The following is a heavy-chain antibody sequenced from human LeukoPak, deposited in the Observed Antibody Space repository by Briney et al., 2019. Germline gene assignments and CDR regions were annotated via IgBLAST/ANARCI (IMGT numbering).Heavy chain of an antibody. CDR3: ARGYLEWLDY. D-gene: IGHD3-3*01. J-gene: IGHJ4*02. CDR2: INHSGST. V-gene: IGHV4-34*01. CDR1: GGSFSGYY. Sequence: SETLSLTCAVYGGSFSGYYWSWIRQPPGKGLEWIGEINHSGSTNYNPSLKSRVTISVDTSKNQFSLKLSSVTAADTAVYYCARGYLEWLDYWGQVTLVTVSS.